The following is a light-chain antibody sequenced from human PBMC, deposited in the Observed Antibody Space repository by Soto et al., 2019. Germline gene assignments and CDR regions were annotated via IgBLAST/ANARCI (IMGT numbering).Light chain of an antibody. CDR2: GAS. CDR3: QKYYSVPFT. V-gene: IGKV1-27*01. CDR1: QGIRNN. Sequence: DIQMTQSPSSLSASAGDQVTITCRASQGIRNNLAWYQQKPGKVPTLLIYGASTLQSGVPSRFSCSGSGTDFTLTISSLQPEDVATYYCQKYYSVPFTFGPGPKVEIK. J-gene: IGKJ3*01.